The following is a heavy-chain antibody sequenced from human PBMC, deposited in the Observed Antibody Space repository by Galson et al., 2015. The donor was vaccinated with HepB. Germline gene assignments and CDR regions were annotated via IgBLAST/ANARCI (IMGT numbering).Heavy chain of an antibody. Sequence: SVKVSCKASGYTFTSYGISWVRQAPGQGLEWMGWISVHNGNTKYAQNLQGRVTMTTDTSTSTAYMELKSLRSDDTAVYYCARGRPYYDFWSGSPYYFDYWGQGTLVTVSS. V-gene: IGHV1-18*01. CDR2: ISVHNGNT. CDR3: ARGRPYYDFWSGSPYYFDY. J-gene: IGHJ4*02. CDR1: GYTFTSYG. D-gene: IGHD3-3*01.